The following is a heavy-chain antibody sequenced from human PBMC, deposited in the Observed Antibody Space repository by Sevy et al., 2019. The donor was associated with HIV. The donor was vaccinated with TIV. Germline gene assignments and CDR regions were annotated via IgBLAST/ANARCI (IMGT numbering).Heavy chain of an antibody. J-gene: IGHJ4*02. D-gene: IGHD6-19*01. CDR2: IFSSGST. V-gene: IGHV3-66*02. CDR3: VSLFLSYRSGWSYFDY. Sequence: GGSLRLSCAISGFTVNDKYIIWVRQAPGKGLEGVSVIFSSGSTYYADSAKGRFTISRDNSKNTVDLQMNSLRAEDTAVYYCVSLFLSYRSGWSYFDYWGQGTLVTVSS. CDR1: GFTVNDKY.